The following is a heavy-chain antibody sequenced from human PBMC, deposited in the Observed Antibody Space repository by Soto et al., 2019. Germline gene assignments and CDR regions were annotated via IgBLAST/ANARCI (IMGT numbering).Heavy chain of an antibody. CDR3: ARLGTVTHHRTVYYYYYYMDV. V-gene: IGHV4-39*01. Sequence: SETLSLTCTVSGGSISSRSYYWGWIRQPPGKGLEWIGSIYYSGSTYYNPSLKSRVTISVDTSKNQFSLKLSSVTAADTAVYYCARLGTVTHHRTVYYYYYYMDVWGKGTTVTVSS. J-gene: IGHJ6*03. CDR2: IYYSGST. D-gene: IGHD4-4*01. CDR1: GGSISSRSYY.